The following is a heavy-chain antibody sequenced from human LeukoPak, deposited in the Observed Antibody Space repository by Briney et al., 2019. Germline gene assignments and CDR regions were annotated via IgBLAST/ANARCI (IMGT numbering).Heavy chain of an antibody. CDR1: GASIDGYY. CDR3: ARMHPVRGVRNFYFYYYVDV. J-gene: IGHJ6*03. Sequence: SQTLSLTCTVSGASIDGYYWSWIRQQAGERPEWIGRIHTSGTTNYNPALKSRVIMSVDTSDKQFSLNVSSVTAADTAVYYCARMHPVRGVRNFYFYYYVDVWGRGTTVTVSS. V-gene: IGHV4-4*07. D-gene: IGHD3-10*01. CDR2: IHTSGTT.